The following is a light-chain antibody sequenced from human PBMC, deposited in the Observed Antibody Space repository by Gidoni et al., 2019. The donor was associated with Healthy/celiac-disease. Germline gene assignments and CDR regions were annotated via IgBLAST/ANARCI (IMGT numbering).Light chain of an antibody. Sequence: IVLTQSPVTLSLSPGERATLSCRPSQSVSSSYLAWYQQKPGQAPRLLIYGASSRATGIPDRFSGSGSGTDFTLTISRLEPEDFAVYYCQQYGSSPRYTFGQGTKLEIK. J-gene: IGKJ2*01. CDR3: QQYGSSPRYT. CDR1: QSVSSSY. CDR2: GAS. V-gene: IGKV3-20*01.